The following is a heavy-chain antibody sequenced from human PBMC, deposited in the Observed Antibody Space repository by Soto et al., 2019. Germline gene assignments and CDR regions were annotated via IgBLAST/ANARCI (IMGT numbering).Heavy chain of an antibody. CDR1: GGSISSSSYY. V-gene: IGHV4-39*01. D-gene: IGHD1-26*01. CDR2: IYYSGST. CDR3: ARLSRGSRYYFDP. Sequence: LTCTVSGGSISSSSYYWGWIRQPPGKGLEWIGSIYYSGSTYYNPSLKSRVTISVDTSKNQFSLKLSSVTAADTAVYYCARLSRGSRYYFDPWGQGTLVTVSS. J-gene: IGHJ4*02.